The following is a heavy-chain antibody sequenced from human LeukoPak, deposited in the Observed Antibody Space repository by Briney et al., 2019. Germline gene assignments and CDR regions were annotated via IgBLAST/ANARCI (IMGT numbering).Heavy chain of an antibody. CDR1: GGSISSYY. V-gene: IGHV4-59*08. Sequence: SSETLSLTCIVSGGSISSYYWSWVRQPPGKGLEWIGYIYYSGSTDYNPSLKSRVTISVDTSKNQFSLKLSSVTAADTAVYYCARHDDYGRAFDIWGQGTMVTVSS. J-gene: IGHJ3*02. CDR3: ARHDDYGRAFDI. CDR2: IYYSGST. D-gene: IGHD4-17*01.